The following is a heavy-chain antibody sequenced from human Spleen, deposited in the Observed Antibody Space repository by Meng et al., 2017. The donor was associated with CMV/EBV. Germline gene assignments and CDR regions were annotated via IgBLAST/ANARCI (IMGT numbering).Heavy chain of an antibody. V-gene: IGHV5-51*01. CDR2: IYPGDSDT. CDR1: GYDFTKYD. D-gene: IGHD3-3*01. CDR3: ARGRYDFNFDAFDI. J-gene: IGHJ3*02. Sequence: KVSCKGSGYDFTKYDIGWVRQMPGKGLEWMGIIYPGDSDTRYSPSFQGQVTISVDKSITTAYLQWSSLKASDTAMYYCARGRYDFNFDAFDIWGQGTMVTVSS.